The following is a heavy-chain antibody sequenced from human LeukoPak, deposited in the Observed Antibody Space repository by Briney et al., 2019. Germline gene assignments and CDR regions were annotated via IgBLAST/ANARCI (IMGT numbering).Heavy chain of an antibody. CDR1: GGSISSSSYY. CDR3: AREYTLYRSGWFLDY. D-gene: IGHD6-19*01. Sequence: SETLSLTCTVSGGSISSSSYYWGWIRQPPGKGLEWIGSIDYSGSTYYNPSLKSRATISIDTSKNQLSLKLSSVTAADTALYYCAREYTLYRSGWFLDYWGQGTVVTVSS. V-gene: IGHV4-39*07. CDR2: IDYSGST. J-gene: IGHJ4*02.